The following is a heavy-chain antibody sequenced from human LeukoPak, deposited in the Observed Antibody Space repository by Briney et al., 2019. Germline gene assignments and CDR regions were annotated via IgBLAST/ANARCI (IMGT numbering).Heavy chain of an antibody. CDR1: GFTFSSYE. V-gene: IGHV3-23*01. CDR3: GKDCCGSSLFDS. CDR2: ISNTGGRT. Sequence: PGGSLILSCAASGFTFSSYEMNWVRQAPGKGLEYVSGISNTGGRTYYADSVKGRFTISRDNSKYTVYLQMNSLRAEDTAVYYCGKDCCGSSLFDSWGQGTLVTVSS. D-gene: IGHD2-21*01. J-gene: IGHJ4*02.